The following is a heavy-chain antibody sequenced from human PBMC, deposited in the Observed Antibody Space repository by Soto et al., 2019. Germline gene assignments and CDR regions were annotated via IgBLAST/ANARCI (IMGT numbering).Heavy chain of an antibody. J-gene: IGHJ5*02. V-gene: IGHV4-30-2*01. D-gene: IGHD2-21*01. CDR2: IYHSGSI. CDR1: GGSISSGGYS. Sequence: QLQLQESGSGLVKPSQTLSLTCAVSGGSISSGGYSWSWIRQPPGKGLEWIGYIYHSGSISYNPSLKRRLTTSVDRSKNQLSLKLTSVTAADTAVYYCARIPSPWGQGTLVTVSS. CDR3: ARIPSP.